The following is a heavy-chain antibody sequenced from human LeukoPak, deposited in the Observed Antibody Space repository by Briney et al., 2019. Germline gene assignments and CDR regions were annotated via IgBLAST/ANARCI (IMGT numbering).Heavy chain of an antibody. CDR1: GYSISSGYY. Sequence: PSETLSLTCTVSGYSISSGYYWGWIRQPPGKGLEWIGSIYHSGSTYYNPSLKSRVTISVDTSKNRFSLKLSSVTAADTAVYYCAREIYCSGGSCSLDAFDIWGQGTMVTVSS. D-gene: IGHD2-15*01. CDR3: AREIYCSGGSCSLDAFDI. V-gene: IGHV4-38-2*02. J-gene: IGHJ3*02. CDR2: IYHSGST.